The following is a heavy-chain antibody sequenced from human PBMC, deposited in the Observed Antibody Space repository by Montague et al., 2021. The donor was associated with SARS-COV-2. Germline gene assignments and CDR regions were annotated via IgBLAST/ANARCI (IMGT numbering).Heavy chain of an antibody. Sequence: SETLPLTCTVSGASISSRSYYWGWIRQPPGKGLEWIGFKYYSGSTYYNPTLKSRVTISVDTSKNQVSLKLTSVTAADTAVYYCARHLRVTTVTSHMYHYAMDVWGQGTTVTVSS. V-gene: IGHV4-39*01. CDR3: ARHLRVTTVTSHMYHYAMDV. CDR2: KYYSGST. CDR1: GASISSRSYY. J-gene: IGHJ6*02. D-gene: IGHD4-11*01.